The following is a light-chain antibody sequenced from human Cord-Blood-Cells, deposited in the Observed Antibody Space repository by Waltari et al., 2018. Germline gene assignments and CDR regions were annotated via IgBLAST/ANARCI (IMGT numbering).Light chain of an antibody. CDR3: QQYNSAPRT. V-gene: IGKV1-27*01. CDR2: AAS. CDR1: QGISTY. J-gene: IGKJ1*01. Sequence: IQMTQSPSSLSASVGDSVTITCRASQGISTYLAWYQQKPGKVPKLLIYAASTLQSGVPSRFSGSGSGTDFTLTISSLQPEDVATYYCQQYNSAPRTFGQGTKVEIK.